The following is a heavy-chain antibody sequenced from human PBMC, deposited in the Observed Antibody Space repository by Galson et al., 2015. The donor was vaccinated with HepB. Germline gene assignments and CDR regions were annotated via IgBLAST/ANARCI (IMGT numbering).Heavy chain of an antibody. J-gene: IGHJ4*02. V-gene: IGHV3-33*01. Sequence: SLRLSCAASGFTFSSYGMHWVRQAPGKGLEWVAVIWYDGSNKYYADSVKGRFTISRDNSKNTLYLQMNSLRAEDTAVYYCATHYYDSSGYSPTPDYWGQGTLVTVSS. CDR1: GFTFSSYG. D-gene: IGHD3-22*01. CDR3: ATHYYDSSGYSPTPDY. CDR2: IWYDGSNK.